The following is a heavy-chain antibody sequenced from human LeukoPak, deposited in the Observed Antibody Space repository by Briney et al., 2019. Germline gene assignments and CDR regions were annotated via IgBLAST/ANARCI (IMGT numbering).Heavy chain of an antibody. J-gene: IGHJ6*03. Sequence: GGSLRLSCVASGFTFTTFWMSWVRQAPGKGLEWVANIKQDGSEKYYVDSAKGRFTISRDNAKNSLFLQMNSLRAEDTAVYYCARVLYSYLHYMDVWGKGTTVTVSS. D-gene: IGHD5-18*01. CDR3: ARVLYSYLHYMDV. CDR1: GFTFTTFW. CDR2: IKQDGSEK. V-gene: IGHV3-7*01.